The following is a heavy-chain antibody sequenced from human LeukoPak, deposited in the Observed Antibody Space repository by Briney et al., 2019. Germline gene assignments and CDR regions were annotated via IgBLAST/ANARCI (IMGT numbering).Heavy chain of an antibody. CDR2: FDPEDGET. CDR1: GYTLTELS. D-gene: IGHD3/OR15-3a*01. CDR3: ARGFGQLDDY. Sequence: ASVKVSCKVSGYTLTELSMHWVRQAPGKGLEWMGGFDPEDGETIYAQKFQGRVTMTRNTSISTAYMELSSLRSEDAAVYYCARGFGQLDDYWGQGTLVTVSS. J-gene: IGHJ4*02. V-gene: IGHV1-24*01.